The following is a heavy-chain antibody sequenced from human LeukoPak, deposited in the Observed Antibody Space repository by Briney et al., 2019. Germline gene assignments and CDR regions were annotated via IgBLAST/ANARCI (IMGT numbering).Heavy chain of an antibody. CDR2: IFYSGST. CDR1: GGSISTSNYY. Sequence: PSETLSLTCTVSGGSISTSNYYWGWIRQPPGKGLEWIGNIFYSGSTYYSPSLKSRVTISLDTSKNQFSLKLSSVTAADTAVYYCARGGVAAAGIFHWGQGTLVTVSS. J-gene: IGHJ4*02. V-gene: IGHV4-39*07. D-gene: IGHD6-13*01. CDR3: ARGGVAAAGIFH.